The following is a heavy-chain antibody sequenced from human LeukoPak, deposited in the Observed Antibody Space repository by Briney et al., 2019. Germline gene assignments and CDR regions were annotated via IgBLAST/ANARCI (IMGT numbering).Heavy chain of an antibody. CDR2: IYPDDSDT. CDR1: GYIFANYW. CDR3: ARLPRTLPVPPGHYCDF. D-gene: IGHD1-7*01. V-gene: IGHV5-51*01. J-gene: IGHJ4*02. Sequence: GESLKISCKASGYIFANYWIAWVRQMPGKGLEWMGTIYPDDSDTRYSPSFQGQVTFSADKSISTAYLQWRSLKASDTAMYYCARLPRTLPVPPGHYCDFWGQGTLVTVSS.